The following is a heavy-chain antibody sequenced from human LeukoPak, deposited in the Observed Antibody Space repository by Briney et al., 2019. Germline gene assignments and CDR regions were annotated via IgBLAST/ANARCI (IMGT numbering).Heavy chain of an antibody. V-gene: IGHV3-21*01. J-gene: IGHJ4*02. CDR1: GFTFSSYS. D-gene: IGHD3-10*01. CDR3: ARSAGSYYGSGSHNY. Sequence: GGSLRLSCAASGFTFSSYSMNWVRQAPGKGLEWVSSISSSSSYIYYADSVKGRFTISRDNAKNSLYLQMNSLRAEDTAVYYCARSAGSYYGSGSHNYWGQGTLVTVSS. CDR2: ISSSSSYI.